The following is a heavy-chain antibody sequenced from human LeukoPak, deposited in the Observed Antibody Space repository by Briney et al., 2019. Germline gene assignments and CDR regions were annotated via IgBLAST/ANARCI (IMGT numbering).Heavy chain of an antibody. V-gene: IGHV3-11*01. CDR2: ISSSGSTI. CDR1: GFTFSDYY. J-gene: IGHJ4*02. CDR3: AKATNSHDYGDYNFDY. Sequence: GGSLRLSCAASGFTFSDYYMSWIRQAPGKGLEWVSFISSSGSTIYYADSVKGRFTISRDNAKNSLYLQMNSLRAEDTAVYYCAKATNSHDYGDYNFDYWGQGTLVTVSS. D-gene: IGHD4-17*01.